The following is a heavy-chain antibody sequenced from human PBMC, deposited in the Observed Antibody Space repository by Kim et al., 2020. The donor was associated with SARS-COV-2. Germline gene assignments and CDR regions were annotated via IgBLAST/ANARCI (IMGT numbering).Heavy chain of an antibody. CDR3: AGDLVVVVPAGPYYFDY. CDR2: IYYSEST. D-gene: IGHD2-2*01. CDR1: GGSISSSSYY. J-gene: IGHJ4*02. Sequence: SETLSLTCTVSGGSISSSSYYWGWIRQPPGKGREWIGSIYYSESTYYNPSLKSRVTISEDTSKNQLSLKLSSVTAADTAVYYCAGDLVVVVPAGPYYFDYWGQGTLVTVSS. V-gene: IGHV4-39*07.